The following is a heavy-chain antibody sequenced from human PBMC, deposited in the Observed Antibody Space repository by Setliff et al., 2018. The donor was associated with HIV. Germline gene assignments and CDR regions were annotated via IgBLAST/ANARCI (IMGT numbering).Heavy chain of an antibody. V-gene: IGHV1-2*06. CDR1: GYTFTAFY. CDR3: VRNPHPTVVVPRDSHYYSMNI. D-gene: IGHD2-21*01. Sequence: ASVKVSCKTSGYTFTAFYIHWVRQAPGQGLEWMGRIHPNSGGTASPQKFQGRVATTRDTSISTAYMELRSLRPDDTAVYYCVRNPHPTVVVPRDSHYYSMNIWGKGTTVTVSS. CDR2: IHPNSGGT. J-gene: IGHJ6*03.